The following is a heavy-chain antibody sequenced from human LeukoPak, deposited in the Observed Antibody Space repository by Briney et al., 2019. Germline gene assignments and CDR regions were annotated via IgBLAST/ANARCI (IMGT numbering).Heavy chain of an antibody. Sequence: GGSLRLSCAASGFTFRRLAMTWVRQAPGKGLEWAATISASGTYYADPVKGRFFISRDNSRNTLDLQMSSLRAEDTAVYYCARSRGDIRSDALDIWGQGTMVTVSS. CDR3: ARSRGDIRSDALDI. J-gene: IGHJ3*02. CDR1: GFTFRRLA. D-gene: IGHD4-17*01. V-gene: IGHV3-23*01. CDR2: ISASGT.